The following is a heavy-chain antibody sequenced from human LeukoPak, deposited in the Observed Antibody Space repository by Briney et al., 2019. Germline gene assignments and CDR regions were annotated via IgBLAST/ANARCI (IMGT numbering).Heavy chain of an antibody. V-gene: IGHV3-21*01. CDR3: VREAAATLFDY. CDR1: GFTFSSYT. Sequence: GGSLRLSCAASGFTFSSYTMNWVRQAPGKGLEWVAAISSSSRDIFYADSVKGRFSISRDNTQNSLSLQMSSLKAEDTAVYYCVREAAATLFDYWGQGTLVTVSS. J-gene: IGHJ4*02. D-gene: IGHD1-26*01. CDR2: ISSSSRDI.